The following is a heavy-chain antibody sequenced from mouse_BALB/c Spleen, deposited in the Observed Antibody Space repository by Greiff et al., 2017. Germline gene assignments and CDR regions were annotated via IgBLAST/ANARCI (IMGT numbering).Heavy chain of an antibody. D-gene: IGHD2-3*01. Sequence: EVQLQQSGAELVKPGASVKLSCTASGFNIKDTYMHWVKQRPEQGLEWIGRIDPANGNTKYDPKFQDKATITADTSSNTAYLQLSSLTSEDTAVYYCAPAMMIVAYGGQGTLVTVSA. CDR3: APAMMIVAY. CDR1: GFNIKDTY. J-gene: IGHJ3*01. CDR2: IDPANGNT. V-gene: IGHV14-3*02.